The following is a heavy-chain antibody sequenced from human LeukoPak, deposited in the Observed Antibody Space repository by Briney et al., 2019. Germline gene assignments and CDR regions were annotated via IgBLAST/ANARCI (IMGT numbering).Heavy chain of an antibody. CDR1: GGTFSSYA. Sequence: ASVKVSCKASGGTFSSYAISWVRQAPGQGLEWMGGIIPIFGTANYAQKFQGRVTITTDESTSTAYMELSSLRSEDTAVYYCARVVVIKTSNWFDPWGQGTLVTVSS. V-gene: IGHV1-69*05. J-gene: IGHJ5*02. CDR3: ARVVVIKTSNWFDP. D-gene: IGHD3-22*01. CDR2: IIPIFGTA.